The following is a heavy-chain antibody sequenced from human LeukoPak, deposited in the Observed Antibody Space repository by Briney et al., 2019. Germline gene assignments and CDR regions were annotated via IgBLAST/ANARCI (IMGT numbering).Heavy chain of an antibody. V-gene: IGHV1-18*01. CDR2: XSAYNGXT. J-gene: IGHJ5*02. CDR3: ARFRGGLEPFDP. CDR1: GYTFTSYG. Sequence: ASVKVSCKASGYTFTSYGIXXVXXXXXXXXXXMGXXSAYNGXTXXXQXXXXXVTXXTDTSTSTAYMELRSLRSDDTAVYYCARFRGGLEPFDPWGQGTLVTVSS.